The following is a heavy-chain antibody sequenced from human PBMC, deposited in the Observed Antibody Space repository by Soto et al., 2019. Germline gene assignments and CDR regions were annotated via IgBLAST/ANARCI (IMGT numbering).Heavy chain of an antibody. CDR3: ARVEAVAVTWWYFDL. J-gene: IGHJ2*01. V-gene: IGHV3-30*03. CDR2: ISYDGNTK. Sequence: QVQLVESGGGVVQPGRSLRLSCAASAFTFSSYAIHWVRQAPGKGLEWVALISYDGNTKYYADSVKGRFTISRDNSKNTVYLQMNSLRTEDTAVYYCARVEAVAVTWWYFDLWGRGTLVTVSS. CDR1: AFTFSSYA. D-gene: IGHD6-19*01.